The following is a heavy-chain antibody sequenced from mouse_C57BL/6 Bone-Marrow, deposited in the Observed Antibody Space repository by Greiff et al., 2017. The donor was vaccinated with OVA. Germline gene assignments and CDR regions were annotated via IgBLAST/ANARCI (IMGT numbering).Heavy chain of an antibody. V-gene: IGHV1-42*01. J-gene: IGHJ3*01. CDR2: INPSTGGT. CDR3: AIITTVAY. Sequence: VQLKESGPELVKPGASVKISCKASGYSFTGYYMNWVKQSPEKSLEWIGEINPSTGGTTYNQKFKARATLTVDKSSSTAYMQLKSLTSEDSAVYYCAIITTVAYWGQGTLVTVSA. CDR1: GYSFTGYY. D-gene: IGHD1-1*01.